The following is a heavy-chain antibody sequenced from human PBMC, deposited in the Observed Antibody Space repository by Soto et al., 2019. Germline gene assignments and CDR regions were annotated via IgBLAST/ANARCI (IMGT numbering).Heavy chain of an antibody. CDR1: GGSIANNNYF. V-gene: IGHV4-39*01. CDR2: AAYSGGT. CDR3: AKVVVGATSHSDFDS. Sequence: SETLSLTCTVSGGSIANNNYFWGWVRQPPGKGLEWIGSAAYSGGTYKNPSLKSRVTVSVDTSKNQFSLKLTSVTAADTAVYYCAKVVVGATSHSDFDSWGQGTMVTVYS. D-gene: IGHD2-15*01. J-gene: IGHJ4*02.